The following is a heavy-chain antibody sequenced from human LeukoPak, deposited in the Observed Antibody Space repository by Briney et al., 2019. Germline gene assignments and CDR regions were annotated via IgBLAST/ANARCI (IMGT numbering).Heavy chain of an antibody. D-gene: IGHD6-19*01. Sequence: PSETLSLTCTVSGGSISSYYWSWLRQPPGKGLEWIGYIYYSGSTNYNPSLKSRVTISVDTSKNQFSLKLSSVTAADTAVYYCARHVAVAAPYNWFDPWGQGTLVTVSS. J-gene: IGHJ5*02. V-gene: IGHV4-59*08. CDR3: ARHVAVAAPYNWFDP. CDR2: IYYSGST. CDR1: GGSISSYY.